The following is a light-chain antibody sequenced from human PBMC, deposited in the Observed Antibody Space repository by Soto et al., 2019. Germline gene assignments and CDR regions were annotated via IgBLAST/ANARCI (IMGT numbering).Light chain of an antibody. Sequence: DFQMTQSPSTLSAYVGDRVTITCRASRSLSGWLAWYQQKPGKAPKLLIYKVSTLESGVPSRFSGSGSGTQFPLTISSLQADYVATYYCQQYYGAWTFGQGTKVEIK. V-gene: IGKV1-5*03. CDR1: RSLSGW. J-gene: IGKJ1*01. CDR3: QQYYGAWT. CDR2: KVS.